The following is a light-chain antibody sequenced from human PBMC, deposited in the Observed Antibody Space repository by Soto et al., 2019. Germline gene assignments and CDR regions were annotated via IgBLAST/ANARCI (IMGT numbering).Light chain of an antibody. CDR1: QSISSY. V-gene: IGKV1-39*01. CDR2: AAS. Sequence: DIPMSQSPTSLAASVGDSVTITCRASQSISSYLNWYQQKPGKAPKLLIYAASTLQSGVPSRLSGIGSGTDFTLTISSLQPEDFATYYCQQSYTLPRTFGQGTKVDIK. CDR3: QQSYTLPRT. J-gene: IGKJ1*01.